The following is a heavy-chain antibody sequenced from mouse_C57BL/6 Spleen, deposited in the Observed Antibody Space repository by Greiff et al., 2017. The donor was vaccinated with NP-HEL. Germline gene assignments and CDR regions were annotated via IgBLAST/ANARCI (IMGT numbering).Heavy chain of an antibody. CDR2: IDPSDSYT. CDR1: GYTFTSYW. V-gene: IGHV1-50*01. Sequence: QVQLQQPGAELVKPGASVKLSCKASGYTFTSYWMQWVKQRPGQGLEWIGEIDPSDSYTNYNQKFKGKATLTVDTSSSTAYMQLSSLTSEDSVVYYCARRRADLYYAMDYWGQGTSVTVSS. D-gene: IGHD3-3*01. J-gene: IGHJ4*01. CDR3: ARRRADLYYAMDY.